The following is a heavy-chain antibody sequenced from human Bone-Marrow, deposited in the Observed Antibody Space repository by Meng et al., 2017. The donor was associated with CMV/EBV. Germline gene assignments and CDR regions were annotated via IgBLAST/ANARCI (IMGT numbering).Heavy chain of an antibody. J-gene: IGHJ5*02. CDR2: INSDGSST. CDR1: GFTFSSYW. D-gene: IGHD7-27*01. V-gene: IGHV3-74*01. Sequence: GGSPRLSCAASGFTFSSYWMHWVRQAPGKGLVWVSRINSDGSSTSYADSVKGRFTISRDNAKNTLYLQMNSLRAEDTAVYYCARSWGLNWFDPCGQGTLVTVSS. CDR3: ARSWGLNWFDP.